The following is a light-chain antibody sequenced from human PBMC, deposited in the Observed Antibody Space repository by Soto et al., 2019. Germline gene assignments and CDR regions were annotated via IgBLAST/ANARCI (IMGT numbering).Light chain of an antibody. CDR2: GAS. V-gene: IGKV3-20*01. CDR3: QQYVASPFT. CDR1: RHVYINA. J-gene: IGKJ3*01. Sequence: VVLTQSPATLSLSPGETATLSCRASRHVYINALAWYQQKPGRTPTLLIYGASTRATDIPDRFSATGSGTDFSLTISSVEPEDSAVYYCQQYVASPFTFGPGTRVEI.